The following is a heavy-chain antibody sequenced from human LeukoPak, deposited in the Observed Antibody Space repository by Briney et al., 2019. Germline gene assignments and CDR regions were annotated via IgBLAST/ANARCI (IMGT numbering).Heavy chain of an antibody. CDR3: ARRRGSGSPDYYYYMDV. J-gene: IGHJ6*03. Sequence: SETLSLTCTVSGGSISSSSYYWGWIRQPPGKGLEWIGSIYHSGSTYYNPPLKSRVTISVDTSKNQFSLKLSSVTAADTAVYYCARRRGSGSPDYYYYMDVWGKGTTVTISS. CDR1: GGSISSSSYY. CDR2: IYHSGST. V-gene: IGHV4-39*07. D-gene: IGHD3-10*01.